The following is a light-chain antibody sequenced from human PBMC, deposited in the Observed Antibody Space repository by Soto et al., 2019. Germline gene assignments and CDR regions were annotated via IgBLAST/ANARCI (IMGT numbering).Light chain of an antibody. Sequence: QSVLTQPASVSGSPGQSITISCTGTSSDVGGYNYVSWYQQHPGKAPKLMIYDVSNRPSGVSNRFSGSKSANTASLTISGLQAEDEADYYCSSYTTRSSHVVFGGGTKLTVL. V-gene: IGLV2-14*01. CDR3: SSYTTRSSHVV. CDR2: DVS. J-gene: IGLJ2*01. CDR1: SSDVGGYNY.